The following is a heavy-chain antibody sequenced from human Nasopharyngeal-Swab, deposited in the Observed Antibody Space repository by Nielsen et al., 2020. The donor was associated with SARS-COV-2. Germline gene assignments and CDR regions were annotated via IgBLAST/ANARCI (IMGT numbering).Heavy chain of an antibody. CDR1: GFTLSSYA. CDR2: ISGSGGST. D-gene: IGHD5-18*01. CDR3: AKRSGYSYGPDYYYYYMDV. V-gene: IGHV3-23*01. Sequence: GGSLRLSCAASGFTLSSYAMSWVRQAPGKGLEWVSAISGSGGSTYYADSVKGRFTISRDNSKNTLYLQMNSLRAEDTAVYYCAKRSGYSYGPDYYYYYMDVWGKGTTVTVSS. J-gene: IGHJ6*03.